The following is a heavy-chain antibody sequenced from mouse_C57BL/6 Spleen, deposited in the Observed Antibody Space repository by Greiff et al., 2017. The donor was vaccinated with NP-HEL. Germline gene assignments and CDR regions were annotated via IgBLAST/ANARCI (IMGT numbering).Heavy chain of an antibody. Sequence: EVHLVESGTVLARPGASVKMSCKTSGYTFTSYWMHWVKQRPGQGLEWIGAIYPGNSDTSYNQKFKGKAKLTAVTSASTAYMELSSLTNEDSAVYYCTRGDYDGYAMDYWGQGTSVTVSS. CDR1: GYTFTSYW. D-gene: IGHD2-4*01. V-gene: IGHV1-5*01. J-gene: IGHJ4*01. CDR2: IYPGNSDT. CDR3: TRGDYDGYAMDY.